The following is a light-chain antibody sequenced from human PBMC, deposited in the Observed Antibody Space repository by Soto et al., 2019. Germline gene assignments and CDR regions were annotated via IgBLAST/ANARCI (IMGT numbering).Light chain of an antibody. CDR3: CSYAVSDILL. CDR2: EGS. V-gene: IGLV2-23*01. J-gene: IGLJ2*01. CDR1: SSDVGRYKL. Sequence: QSVLTQPASVSGSPGQSITISCTGTSSDVGRYKLVSWYQHHPDKAPKLIIYEGSKRPSGVSDRFSGSKSGNTASLTISGLQAEDEADYYCCSYAVSDILLFGGGTKVAVL.